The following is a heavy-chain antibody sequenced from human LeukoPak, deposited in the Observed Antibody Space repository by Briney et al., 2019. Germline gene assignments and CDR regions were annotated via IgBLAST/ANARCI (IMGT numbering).Heavy chain of an antibody. J-gene: IGHJ4*02. CDR2: INANSGGI. CDR1: GYTFTPYY. V-gene: IGHV1-2*02. D-gene: IGHD5-24*01. Sequence: ASVKVSCKGSGYTFTPYYMHWVRQAPGQGLEWMGWINANSGGINYAQKFQGRVTMTRDTSITTAYMEVSGLRSDDTAVYFCARGEIDGPDFDQWGQGTLVTVSS. CDR3: ARGEIDGPDFDQ.